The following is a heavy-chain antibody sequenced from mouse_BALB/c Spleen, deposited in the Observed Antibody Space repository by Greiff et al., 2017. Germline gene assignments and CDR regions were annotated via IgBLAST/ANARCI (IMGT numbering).Heavy chain of an antibody. CDR2: IDPANGNT. CDR3: VRTGTGAMDY. V-gene: IGHV14-3*02. D-gene: IGHD4-1*01. J-gene: IGHJ4*01. Sequence: EVQLQQSGAELVKPGASVKLSCTASGFNIKDTYMPWVKQRPEQGLEWIGMIDPANGNTKYDPKFQGKATITADTSSNTAYLQLSSLTSEDTAVYYCVRTGTGAMDYWGEGNAVTGSA. CDR1: GFNIKDTY.